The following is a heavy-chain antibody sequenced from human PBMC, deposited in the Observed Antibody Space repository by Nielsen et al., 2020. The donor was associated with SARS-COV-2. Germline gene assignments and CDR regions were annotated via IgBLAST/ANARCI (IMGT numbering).Heavy chain of an antibody. CDR1: GFSVSSNY. D-gene: IGHD3-22*01. J-gene: IGHJ4*02. V-gene: IGHV3-66*01. Sequence: GGSLRLSCAASGFSVSSNYMSWVRQAPGKGLEWVSVIYSGGGTYYADSVKGRFTISRDNSKNTLYLQMNSLRAEDTAVYYCTRSYDSSGYYPDSWGQGTLVTVSS. CDR3: TRSYDSSGYYPDS. CDR2: IYSGGGT.